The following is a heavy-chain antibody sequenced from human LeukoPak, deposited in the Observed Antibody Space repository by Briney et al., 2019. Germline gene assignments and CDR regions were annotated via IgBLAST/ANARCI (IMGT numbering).Heavy chain of an antibody. D-gene: IGHD6-6*01. J-gene: IGHJ4*02. Sequence: ASVKVSCKASGGTFSSYAISWVRQAPGQGLEWMGGIIPTFGTANYAQKFQGRVTVTADKSTSTAYMELSSLRSEDTAVYYCARAMSIAARLQTIFDYWGQGTLVTVSS. CDR2: IIPTFGTA. V-gene: IGHV1-69*06. CDR1: GGTFSSYA. CDR3: ARAMSIAARLQTIFDY.